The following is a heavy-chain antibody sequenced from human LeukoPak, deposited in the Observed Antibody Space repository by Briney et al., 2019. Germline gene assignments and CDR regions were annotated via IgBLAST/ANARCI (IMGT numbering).Heavy chain of an antibody. D-gene: IGHD1-1*01. CDR1: GASMSSYY. CDR2: IYYSGNT. Sequence: SETLSLTCNVSGASMSSYYWSWIRQPPGKGLEWIGCIYYSGNTNYNSFLKSRVIISIDTSKNEFSLKLSSVTAADTAVYYCASGYRVTAFFEYWGQGTLVTVSP. V-gene: IGHV4-59*01. J-gene: IGHJ4*02. CDR3: ASGYRVTAFFEY.